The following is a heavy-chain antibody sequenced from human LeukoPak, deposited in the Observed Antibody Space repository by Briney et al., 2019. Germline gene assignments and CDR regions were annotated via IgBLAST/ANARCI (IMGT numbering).Heavy chain of an antibody. V-gene: IGHV3-23*01. Sequence: HAGGSLRLSCAASGFTFSSYAMSWVRQAPGKGLEWVSGVSGRGDNTYYADSVKGRFTISRDNSKNTLYLQMNSLRAEDTAVYYCARDWGYCSSTSCHVFDYWGQGTLVTVSS. CDR2: VSGRGDNT. D-gene: IGHD2-2*01. CDR1: GFTFSSYA. J-gene: IGHJ4*02. CDR3: ARDWGYCSSTSCHVFDY.